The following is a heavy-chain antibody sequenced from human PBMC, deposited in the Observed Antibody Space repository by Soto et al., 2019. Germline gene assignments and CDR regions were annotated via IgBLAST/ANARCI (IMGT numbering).Heavy chain of an antibody. V-gene: IGHV1-18*01. J-gene: IGHJ4*02. CDR2: ITTDKGKT. CDR3: ATRSPAFDY. Sequence: ASVNRSCKTSVYRLSGDLISWGRQANGQGLEWMGWITTDKGKTNYAQKFQGRVTMTTDTSTSTAYMELRSLRSDDTAVYYCATRSPAFDYWGQGTLVTVSS. CDR1: VYRLSGDL.